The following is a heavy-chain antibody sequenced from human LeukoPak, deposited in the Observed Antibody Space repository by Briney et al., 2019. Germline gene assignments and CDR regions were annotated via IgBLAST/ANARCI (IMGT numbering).Heavy chain of an antibody. Sequence: GGSLRLSCAASGFTFSSYSMNWVRQAPGKGLEWVSYISRSNSISYADSVKGRFTISRDNAKNSLYLQMNSLRAEDTAVYYCARDGYSSSFYYYYYGMDVWGQGTTVTVSS. CDR1: GFTFSSYS. V-gene: IGHV3-48*01. J-gene: IGHJ6*02. D-gene: IGHD6-13*01. CDR2: ISRSNSI. CDR3: ARDGYSSSFYYYYYGMDV.